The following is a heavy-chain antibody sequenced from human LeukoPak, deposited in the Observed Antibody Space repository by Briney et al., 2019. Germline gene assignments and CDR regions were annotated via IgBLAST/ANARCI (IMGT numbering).Heavy chain of an antibody. V-gene: IGHV3-11*01. CDR3: ARVRGSYSSDY. D-gene: IGHD5-12*01. Sequence: GGSLRLSCAASGFTFSDYYMSWIRQAPGKGLEWVSFISKDGRTVSYADSVKGQFTISRDNSKNSLYLQMNSVTADDTAVYFCARVRGSYSSDYWGQGTLVTVSS. J-gene: IGHJ4*02. CDR1: GFTFSDYY. CDR2: ISKDGRTV.